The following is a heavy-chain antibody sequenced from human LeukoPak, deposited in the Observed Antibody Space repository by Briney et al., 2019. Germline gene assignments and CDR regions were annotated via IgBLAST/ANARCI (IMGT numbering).Heavy chain of an antibody. D-gene: IGHD2-21*02. CDR3: ARMPHGRMKGPYCGGDCYRLGAFDI. CDR2: IYTSGST. J-gene: IGHJ3*02. Sequence: PSETLSLTCTVSGGSISSGSYYWSWIRQPAGKGLEWIGRIYTSGSTNYNPSLKSRVTISADTSKNQFSLKLSSVTAADTAVYYCARMPHGRMKGPYCGGDCYRLGAFDIWGQGTMVTVSS. V-gene: IGHV4-61*02. CDR1: GGSISSGSYY.